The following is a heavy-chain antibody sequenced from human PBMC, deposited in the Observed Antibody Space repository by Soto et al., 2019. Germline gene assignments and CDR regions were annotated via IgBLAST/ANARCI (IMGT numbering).Heavy chain of an antibody. V-gene: IGHV3-30*18. Sequence: GGSLRLSCAASGFTFSSYGMHWVRQAPGKGLEWVAVISYDGSNKYYADSVKGRFTISRDNSKSTLYLQMNSLRAEDTAVYYCAKYYGMDVWGQGTTVTVSS. CDR2: ISYDGSNK. J-gene: IGHJ6*02. CDR3: AKYYGMDV. CDR1: GFTFSSYG.